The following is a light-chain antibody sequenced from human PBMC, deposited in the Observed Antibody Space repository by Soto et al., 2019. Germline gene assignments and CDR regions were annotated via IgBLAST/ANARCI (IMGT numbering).Light chain of an antibody. CDR1: QSISKW. Sequence: DIQMTQSPSTLSASVGDRVTITCRASQSISKWLAWYQQKPGKAPNLLIYDATNLESGVPSRFSGSGSGTEFTLTISSLQPDDFATYYCQQYNDYSPWTFGQGTKVDIK. V-gene: IGKV1-5*01. CDR3: QQYNDYSPWT. CDR2: DAT. J-gene: IGKJ1*01.